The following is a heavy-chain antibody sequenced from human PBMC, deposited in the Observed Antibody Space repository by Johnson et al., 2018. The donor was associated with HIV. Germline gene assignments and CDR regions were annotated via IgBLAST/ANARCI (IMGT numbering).Heavy chain of an antibody. CDR2: IKSKTDGSNK. V-gene: IGHV3-66*02. CDR1: GFTVSSNY. CDR3: ARAHDAFDI. J-gene: IGHJ3*02. Sequence: VESGGGLVQPGGSLRVSCAASGFTVSSNYMSWVRQAPGKGLEWVGRIKSKTDGSNKYYADSVKGRFTISRDNSKNTLYLQMNSLRAEDTAVYYCARAHDAFDIWGQGTMVTVSS.